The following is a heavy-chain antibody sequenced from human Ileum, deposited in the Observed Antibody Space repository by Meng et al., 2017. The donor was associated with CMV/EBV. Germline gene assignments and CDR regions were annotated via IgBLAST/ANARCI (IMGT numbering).Heavy chain of an antibody. D-gene: IGHD3-10*01. V-gene: IGHV4-4*02. CDR2: ISHSGDT. CDR1: VCVSSSNS. Sequence: VCVSSSNSLSWVRQPPGKRLEWIGEISHSGDTYHNPSLKSRVAITVDKSKNLFSLNMTFVTAADTAVYYCASVRGGCDRSICYFENWGQGTLVTVSS. CDR3: ASVRGGCDRSICYFEN. J-gene: IGHJ4*02.